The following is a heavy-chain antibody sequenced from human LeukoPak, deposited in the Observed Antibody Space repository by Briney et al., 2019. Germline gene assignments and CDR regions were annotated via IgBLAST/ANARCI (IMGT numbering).Heavy chain of an antibody. CDR3: AHRRIVHGSWDYGDFDY. J-gene: IGHJ4*02. CDR2: VYWDDDN. V-gene: IGHV2-5*02. D-gene: IGHD6-13*01. CDR1: GFSLATSGVG. Sequence: ASGPTLVKPTQTLTLTCTFSGFSLATSGVGVGWIRQPPGKALEWLAFVYWDDDNRYSPSLKSRLTVIKDTSKNRVVLIMTDMDPVDTATYYCAHRRIVHGSWDYGDFDYWGQGTLVTVSS.